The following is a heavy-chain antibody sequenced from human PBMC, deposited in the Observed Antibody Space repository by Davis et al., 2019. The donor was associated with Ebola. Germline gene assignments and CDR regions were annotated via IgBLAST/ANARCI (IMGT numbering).Heavy chain of an antibody. J-gene: IGHJ6*02. CDR3: ARDPLFRYSDPFYYYYGMDV. D-gene: IGHD2-15*01. CDR2: IWYDGSNK. V-gene: IGHV3-33*01. Sequence: GESLKISCAASGFTFSSYGMHWVRQAPGKGLEWVAVIWYDGSNKYYADSVKGRFTISRDNSKNTLYLQMNSLRAEDTAVYYCARDPLFRYSDPFYYYYGMDVWGQGTTVTVSS. CDR1: GFTFSSYG.